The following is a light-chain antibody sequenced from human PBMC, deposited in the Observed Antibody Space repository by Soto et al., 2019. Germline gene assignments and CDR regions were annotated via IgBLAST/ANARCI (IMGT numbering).Light chain of an antibody. CDR2: GTS. J-gene: IGKJ1*01. V-gene: IGKV1-39*01. CDR3: QQSSSTPRT. Sequence: DIQMTQSPSSLSASVGDRVTITCRASQSISTYLNWYQQKPGKAPKLLIYGTSSLQSGVPSRFSGSGSGTDFTLTISSLQPEDFATYYCQQSSSTPRTFGQGTRVEIK. CDR1: QSISTY.